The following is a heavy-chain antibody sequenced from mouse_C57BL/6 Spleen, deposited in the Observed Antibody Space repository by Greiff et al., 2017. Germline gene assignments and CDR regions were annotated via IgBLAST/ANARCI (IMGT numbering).Heavy chain of an antibody. V-gene: IGHV1-52*01. CDR2: IDPSDSET. D-gene: IGHD2-4*01. CDR1: GYTFTSYW. CDR3: ATYDYDGGYFDV. Sequence: VQLQQSGAELVRPGSSVKLSCKASGYTFTSYWMHWVKQRPIQGLEWIGNIDPSDSETHYNQKFKDKATLTVDKSSSTAYMQLSSLTSEDSAVYYCATYDYDGGYFDVWGTGTTVTVSS. J-gene: IGHJ1*03.